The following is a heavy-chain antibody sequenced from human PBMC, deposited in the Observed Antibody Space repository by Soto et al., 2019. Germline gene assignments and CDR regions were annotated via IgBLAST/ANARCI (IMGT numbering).Heavy chain of an antibody. V-gene: IGHV1-46*03. CDR1: GYTFTSYY. D-gene: IGHD2-21*01. CDR2: IKPSGRST. J-gene: IGHJ4*02. Sequence: QVQLVQSGAEVKKPGASVKVSCKASGYTFTSYYMHWVRQAPGQGLEWMGIIKPSGRSTSYAQKFQGRVTITRDTSTSNVYMELSSLRSEDTAVYYWARAIAQGFDYWGQGTLVTVSS. CDR3: ARAIAQGFDY.